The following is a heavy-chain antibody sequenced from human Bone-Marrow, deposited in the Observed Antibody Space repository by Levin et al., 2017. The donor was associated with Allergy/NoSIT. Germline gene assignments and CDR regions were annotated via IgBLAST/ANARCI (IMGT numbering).Heavy chain of an antibody. CDR3: ARAQLRPVRQGWFDP. D-gene: IGHD6-6*01. V-gene: IGHV4-34*01. CDR1: GGSFSGYY. J-gene: IGHJ5*02. CDR2: INHSGST. Sequence: KPSETLSLTCAVYGGSFSGYYWSWIRQPPGKGLEWIGEINHSGSTNYNPSLKSRVTISVDTSKNQFSLKLSSVTAADTAVYYCARAQLRPVRQGWFDPWGQGTLVTVSS.